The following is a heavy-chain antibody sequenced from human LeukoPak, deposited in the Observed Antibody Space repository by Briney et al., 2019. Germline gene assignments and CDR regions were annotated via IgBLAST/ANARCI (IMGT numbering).Heavy chain of an antibody. CDR1: GFTFSSYA. CDR3: AVEMATIDY. J-gene: IGHJ4*02. V-gene: IGHV3-30*14. Sequence: GRSLRLSCAASGFTFSSYAMHWVRQAPGKGLEWVAVISYDGSNKYYADSVKGRFTISRDNSKNTLYLQMNSLRAEDTAVYYCAVEMATIDYWGQGTLVTVSS. CDR2: ISYDGSNK. D-gene: IGHD5-24*01.